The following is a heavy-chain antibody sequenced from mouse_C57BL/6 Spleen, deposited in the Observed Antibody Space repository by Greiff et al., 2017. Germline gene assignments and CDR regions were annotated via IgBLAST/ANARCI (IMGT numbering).Heavy chain of an antibody. CDR2: IYPRSGNT. CDR3: ARAWYGYDTIPFAD. Sequence: QVQLQQSGAELARPGASVKLSCKASGYTFTSYGISWVKQRTGQGLEWIGEIYPRSGNTYYNEKFKGKATLTADKSSSTAYMELRSLTSEDSAVYFCARAWYGYDTIPFADWGQGTLVTVSA. D-gene: IGHD2-2*01. CDR1: GYTFTSYG. V-gene: IGHV1-81*01. J-gene: IGHJ3*01.